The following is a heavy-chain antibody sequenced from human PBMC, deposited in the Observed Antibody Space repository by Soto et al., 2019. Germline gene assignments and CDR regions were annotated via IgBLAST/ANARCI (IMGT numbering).Heavy chain of an antibody. Sequence: EVQLVESGGGLVQPGGSLRLSCAASGFTFSSYSMNWVRQAPGQGLEWVSYISSSSSTIYYADSVKGRFTISRDNAKNALYLQMSSLTAEDTAVYYCASDPSVWFGTVDAFDIWGQGTMVTVSS. CDR2: ISSSSSTI. D-gene: IGHD3-10*01. CDR1: GFTFSSYS. J-gene: IGHJ3*02. CDR3: ASDPSVWFGTVDAFDI. V-gene: IGHV3-48*01.